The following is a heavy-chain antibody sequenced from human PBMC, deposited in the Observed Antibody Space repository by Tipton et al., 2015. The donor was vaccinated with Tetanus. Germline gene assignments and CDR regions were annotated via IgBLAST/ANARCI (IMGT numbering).Heavy chain of an antibody. CDR3: AKLKSRGDSSAIEH. D-gene: IGHD2-21*02. V-gene: IGHV3-23*01. J-gene: IGHJ4*02. Sequence: SLRLSCVASGFTFSHFAVSWVRRAPGRGLERVSGVSASGNTNYADSVDGRFTISRDNAKNTMYLQMNSLRAEDTATYYCAKLKSRGDSSAIEHWGQGTLVTVSS. CDR1: GFTFSHFA. CDR2: VSASGNT.